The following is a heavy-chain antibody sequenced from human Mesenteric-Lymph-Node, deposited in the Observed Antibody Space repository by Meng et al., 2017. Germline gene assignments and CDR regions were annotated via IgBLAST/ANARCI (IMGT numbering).Heavy chain of an antibody. V-gene: IGHV6-1*01. CDR3: ARDPRSYSPYFDY. CDR1: GDMVSSNSSD. J-gene: IGHJ4*02. Sequence: LQRAGSGRVAPPQHPPLPLAMSGDMVSSNSSDWNWIRQSPSRGLEWLGRTYYRSKWYNDYAVSVKSRSTITPDTSKNQFSLQLNSVTPEDTAVYYCARDPRSYSPYFDYWGQGTLVTVSS. D-gene: IGHD1-26*01. CDR2: TYYRSKWYN.